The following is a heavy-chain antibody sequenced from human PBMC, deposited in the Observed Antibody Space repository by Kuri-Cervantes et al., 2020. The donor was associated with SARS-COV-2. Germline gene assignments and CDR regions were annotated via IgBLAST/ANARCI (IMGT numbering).Heavy chain of an antibody. J-gene: IGHJ2*01. CDR2: INPNSGGT. V-gene: IGHV1-2*02. Sequence: SVKVSCKASRGTFSSFAISWVRQAPGQGLEWMGWINPNSGGTNYAQKFQGRVTMTRDTSISTDHMELSRLRSDDTAVYYCARDRGYDFWSGYYPYWYFELWGHGTLVTVSS. CDR3: ARDRGYDFWSGYYPYWYFEL. D-gene: IGHD3-3*01. CDR1: RGTFSSFA.